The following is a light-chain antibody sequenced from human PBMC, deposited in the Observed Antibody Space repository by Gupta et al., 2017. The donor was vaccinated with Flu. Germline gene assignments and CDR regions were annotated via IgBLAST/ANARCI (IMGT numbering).Light chain of an antibody. CDR2: SND. V-gene: IGLV1-44*01. CDR1: TPNIGSNS. CDR3: AAWDDSLNGLYV. J-gene: IGLJ1*01. Sequence: QSVLTQPPSASGTPGQRVTFSCSGSTPNIGSNSVNWYQQLPGTAPKLLIYSNDQRPSGVPDRFSGSKSGTSASLAISGLQSEDEADYYCAAWDDSLNGLYVFGAGTRVTVL.